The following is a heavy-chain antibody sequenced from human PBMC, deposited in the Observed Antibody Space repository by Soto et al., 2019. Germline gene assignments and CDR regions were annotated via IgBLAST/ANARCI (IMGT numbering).Heavy chain of an antibody. Sequence: QVQLVQSGAEEKKPGASVKVSCKASGYTFTSYAMHWVRQAPGQRLEWMGWINAGNGNTKYSQKFQGRVTITRDTAASTAYMELGIRRSEDTAVYYCASSIVVVTALDYWGQGTLVTVSS. J-gene: IGHJ4*02. CDR1: GYTFTSYA. D-gene: IGHD2-21*02. CDR2: INAGNGNT. V-gene: IGHV1-3*05. CDR3: ASSIVVVTALDY.